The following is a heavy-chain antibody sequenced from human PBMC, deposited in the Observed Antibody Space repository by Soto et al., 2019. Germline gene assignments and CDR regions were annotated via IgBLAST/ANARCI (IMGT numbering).Heavy chain of an antibody. CDR1: GDTFSNHT. J-gene: IGHJ6*03. CDR2: IIPILGVA. D-gene: IGHD7-27*01. V-gene: IGHV1-69*04. CDR3: ARVAGMGTLTKGYYYNMDV. Sequence: QVQLVQSGAEVKKPGSSVKVSCKASGDTFSNHTISWVRQAPGQGLEWMGRIIPILGVANYAQKFQGSVTITADKATSTDYMELSSLRSADTEVYYCARVAGMGTLTKGYYYNMDVWGTETTVTVSS.